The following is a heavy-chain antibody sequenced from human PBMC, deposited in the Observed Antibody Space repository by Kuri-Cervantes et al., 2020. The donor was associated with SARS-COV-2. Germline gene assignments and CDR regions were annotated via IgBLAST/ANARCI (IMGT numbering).Heavy chain of an antibody. CDR2: IYHSGST. CDR3: ARTSYGSALY. J-gene: IGHJ4*02. V-gene: IGHV4-38-2*02. D-gene: IGHD3-10*01. CDR1: GGSISSGYY. Sequence: SETLSLTCTVSGGSISSGYYWGWIRQPPGKGLEWIGSIYHSGSTYYNPSLKSRVTIPVDTSKNQFSLKLSSVTAADTAVYYCARTSYGSALYWGQGTLVTVSS.